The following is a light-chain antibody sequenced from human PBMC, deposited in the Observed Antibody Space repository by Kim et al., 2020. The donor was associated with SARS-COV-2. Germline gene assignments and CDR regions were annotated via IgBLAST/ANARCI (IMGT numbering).Light chain of an antibody. J-gene: IGLJ3*02. Sequence: APVQTATMTCGGGNIGRKSVYWYQQKPGQTPVLVVYYGSDRPSGIPERFSGSNAGNTATLTIDRVEAGDEADYYCQLWDTNSDRVFGGGTQLTVL. CDR1: NIGRKS. CDR2: YGS. CDR3: QLWDTNSDRV. V-gene: IGLV3-21*02.